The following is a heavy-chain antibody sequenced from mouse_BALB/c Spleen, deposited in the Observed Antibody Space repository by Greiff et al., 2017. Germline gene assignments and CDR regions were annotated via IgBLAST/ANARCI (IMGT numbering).Heavy chain of an antibody. CDR3: ARSYYGSSYPYAMDY. Sequence: EVQLQQSGPELVKPGASVKIPCKASGYTFTDYNMDWVKQSHGKSLEWIGDINPNNGGTIYNQKFKGNATLTVDKSSSTAYMELRSLTSEDTAVYYCARSYYGSSYPYAMDYWGQGTSVTVSS. V-gene: IGHV1-18*01. CDR2: INPNNGGT. D-gene: IGHD1-1*01. J-gene: IGHJ4*01. CDR1: GYTFTDYN.